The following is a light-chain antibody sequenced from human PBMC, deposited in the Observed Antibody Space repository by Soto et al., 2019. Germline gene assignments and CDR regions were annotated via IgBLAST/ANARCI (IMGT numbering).Light chain of an antibody. CDR2: SAS. J-gene: IGKJ1*01. CDR1: QSISSY. V-gene: IGKV1-39*01. Sequence: DIQMTQSPSSLSASIGDRVTITCRASQSISSYLNWYQQKPGKAPKLLIYSASSLQSGVPSRFSCRGSGTDFTLTISSLQPEDFATYYCQQSYSIPTFGQGTK. CDR3: QQSYSIPT.